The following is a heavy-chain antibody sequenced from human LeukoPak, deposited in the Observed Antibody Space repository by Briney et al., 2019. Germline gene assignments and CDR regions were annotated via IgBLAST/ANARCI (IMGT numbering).Heavy chain of an antibody. CDR1: GFTFSSYS. D-gene: IGHD1-14*01. CDR2: ISSSSSTI. CDR3: AKDRETTASGTFDY. J-gene: IGHJ4*02. Sequence: PGGSLRLSCAASGFTFSSYSMNWVRQAPGKGLEWVSYISSSSSTIYYADSVKGRFTISRDNSNNTLFLQMNSLRAEDTAVYYCAKDRETTASGTFDYWGQGALVTVSS. V-gene: IGHV3-48*01.